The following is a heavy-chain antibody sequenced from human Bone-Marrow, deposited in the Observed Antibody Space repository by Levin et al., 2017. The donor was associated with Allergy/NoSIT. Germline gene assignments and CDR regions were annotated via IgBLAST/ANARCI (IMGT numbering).Heavy chain of an antibody. Sequence: NPSETLSLTCTVSAGWSFTGYFWSWIRQTPGKGLEWIGNVYYSGSTNYNPSLMSRVSISMDTSKNQVSLKLASVTAADTAVYYCARDRGGDFEFWGQGTLVTVSS. CDR2: VYYSGST. J-gene: IGHJ4*02. D-gene: IGHD3-10*01. CDR1: AGWSFTGYF. CDR3: ARDRGGDFEF. V-gene: IGHV4-59*12.